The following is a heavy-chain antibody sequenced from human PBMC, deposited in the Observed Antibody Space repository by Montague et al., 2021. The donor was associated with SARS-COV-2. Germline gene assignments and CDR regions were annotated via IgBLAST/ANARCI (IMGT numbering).Heavy chain of an antibody. CDR1: GFPFSSYE. Sequence: FRRLSSPASGFPFSSYEMNWVRQAPGKGLEWVSYISRSGSIIYYADSVKGRFTISRDNAKNSLYLQMNSLRAEDTAVYYCAREYIEAAGHGNDYWGQGTLVTVSS. V-gene: IGHV3-48*03. J-gene: IGHJ4*02. CDR2: ISRSGSII. CDR3: AREYIEAAGHGNDY. D-gene: IGHD6-13*01.